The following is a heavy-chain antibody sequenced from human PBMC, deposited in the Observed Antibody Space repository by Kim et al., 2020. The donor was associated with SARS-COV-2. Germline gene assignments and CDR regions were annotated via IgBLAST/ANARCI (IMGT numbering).Heavy chain of an antibody. J-gene: IGHJ5*02. Sequence: GESLQISCKGSGYIFSNYWIAWVRQMPGRGLEYMGIIFPSDSETRYNPSFEGQVTMSADKTINTAFLEWSSLKASDSAMYYCARHGSVGARQNWFDPWGQGTLVTVSS. D-gene: IGHD6-6*01. CDR3: ARHGSVGARQNWFDP. CDR2: IFPSDSET. CDR1: GYIFSNYW. V-gene: IGHV5-51*01.